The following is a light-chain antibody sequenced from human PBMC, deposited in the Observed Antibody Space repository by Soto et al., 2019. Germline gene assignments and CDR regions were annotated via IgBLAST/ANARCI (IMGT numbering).Light chain of an antibody. CDR1: QRVSSSY. CDR2: GAS. CDR3: QQYGSSPST. J-gene: IGKJ2*01. V-gene: IGKV3-20*01. Sequence: EIVLTQSPGTLSLSPGERATLSCRASQRVSSSYLAWYQQTPGQAPRLLIYGASSRATGIPDRFSGSGSGTDVTLTISRLEPEDFAVYYCQQYGSSPSTFGQGTKLEIK.